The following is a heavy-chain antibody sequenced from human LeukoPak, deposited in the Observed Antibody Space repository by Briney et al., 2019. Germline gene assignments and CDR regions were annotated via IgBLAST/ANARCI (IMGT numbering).Heavy chain of an antibody. Sequence: PSETLSLTCTVSGGSISSYYWSWIRQPPGEGLEWIGYIYYSGSTNYNPSLQRRVTISVDTSKNQFSLKLSSVTAADTAVYYCARVRPITGENSYYGMDVWGQGTTVTVSS. J-gene: IGHJ6*02. D-gene: IGHD7-27*01. CDR2: IYYSGST. CDR3: ARVRPITGENSYYGMDV. V-gene: IGHV4-59*01. CDR1: GGSISSYY.